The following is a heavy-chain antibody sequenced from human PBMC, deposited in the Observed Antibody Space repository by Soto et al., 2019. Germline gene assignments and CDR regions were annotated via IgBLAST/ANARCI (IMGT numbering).Heavy chain of an antibody. CDR2: INHSGST. CDR1: GGSFSGYY. V-gene: IGHV4-34*01. J-gene: IGHJ3*02. CDR3: AIEWSSGYGQDAFDI. Sequence: QVQLQQWGAGLLKPSETLSLTCAVYGGSFSGYYWSWIRQPPGKGLEWIGEINHSGSTNYNPSLKSRVTISVDPSKNQFSLKLSSVTAADTAVYYCAIEWSSGYGQDAFDIWGQGTMVTVSS. D-gene: IGHD3-22*01.